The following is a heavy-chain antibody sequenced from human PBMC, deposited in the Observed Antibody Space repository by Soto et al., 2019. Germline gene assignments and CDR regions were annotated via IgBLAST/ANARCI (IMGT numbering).Heavy chain of an antibody. D-gene: IGHD3-22*01. J-gene: IGHJ6*02. CDR1: GGSISSGGYS. CDR2: IYHSGST. Sequence: SETLSLTCAVSGGSISSGGYSWSWIRQPPGKGLEWIGYIYHSGSTYYNPSLKSRVTISVDRSKNQFSLKLSSVTAADTAVYYCARDTKVVGDYYDSSGYYHTDYYYYGMDVWGQGTKVTVSS. V-gene: IGHV4-30-2*01. CDR3: ARDTKVVGDYYDSSGYYHTDYYYYGMDV.